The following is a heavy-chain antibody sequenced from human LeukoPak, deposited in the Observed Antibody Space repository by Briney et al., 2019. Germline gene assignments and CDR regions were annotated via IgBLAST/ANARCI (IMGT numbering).Heavy chain of an antibody. CDR2: IRSKSYGGTT. CDR1: GFTFGDYA. J-gene: IGHJ4*02. D-gene: IGHD2-15*01. V-gene: IGHV3-49*03. CDR3: TRDLTLGYCSGGSCYSAGY. Sequence: GGSLRLSCTASGFTFGDYAMSWFRQAPGKGLEWVGFIRSKSYGGTTEYAASVKGRFTISRDDSKSIAYPQMNSLKTEDTAVYYCTRDLTLGYCSGGSCYSAGYWGQGTLVTVSS.